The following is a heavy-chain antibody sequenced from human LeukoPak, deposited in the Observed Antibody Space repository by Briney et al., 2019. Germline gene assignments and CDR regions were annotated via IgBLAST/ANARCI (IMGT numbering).Heavy chain of an antibody. V-gene: IGHV4-59*01. J-gene: IGHJ5*02. CDR1: GGSISSYY. CDR3: ARDGTRRGQFDP. D-gene: IGHD2-8*01. CDR2: IYYSGST. Sequence: SETLSLTCTVSGGSISSYYWSWIRQPPGKGLEWIGYIYYSGSTNYNPSLKSRVTISVDTSKDQFSLKLSSVTAADTAVYYCARDGTRRGQFDPWGQGTLVTVSS.